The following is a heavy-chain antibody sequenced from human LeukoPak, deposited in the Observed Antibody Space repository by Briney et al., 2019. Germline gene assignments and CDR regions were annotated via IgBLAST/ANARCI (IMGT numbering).Heavy chain of an antibody. CDR1: GYTFTYYG. J-gene: IGHJ4*02. CDR3: ARDKSPIRSRSGSESSPLDN. V-gene: IGHV1-18*04. CDR2: ISGYNGNT. Sequence: ASVTVSCKTSGYTFTYYGINWVRQVPGQGLEWMGWISGYNGNTKYAQKFQGRVTMTTDTFTNTAYMELRSLRSDDTAMYYCARDKSPIRSRSGSESSPLDNWGQGTLVFVSS. D-gene: IGHD6-19*01.